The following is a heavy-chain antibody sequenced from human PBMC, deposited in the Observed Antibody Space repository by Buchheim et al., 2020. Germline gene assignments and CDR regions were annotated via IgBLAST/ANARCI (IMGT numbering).Heavy chain of an antibody. CDR1: GFTFTKYE. D-gene: IGHD5-12*01. CDR3: VRDRSAYDWGY. CDR2: ISTSGSVV. V-gene: IGHV3-48*03. J-gene: IGHJ4*01. Sequence: EVHLVESGGGSVQPGGSLRLSCAASGFTFTKYEMNWVRQAPGKGLEWVSYISTSGSVVYYSDSATGRFTISRDNAKNSPYLPMSSLRAEDTAVYYCVRDRSAYDWGYWGHGTL.